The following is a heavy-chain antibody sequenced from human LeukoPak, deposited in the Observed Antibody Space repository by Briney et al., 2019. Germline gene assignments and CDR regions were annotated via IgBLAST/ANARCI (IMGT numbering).Heavy chain of an antibody. Sequence: SETLSLTCSVSGGSISRSNYFWGWIRQPPGMGLERIGSIFYRGTTYYNPSLKSRVTISVDTSRNHFSLRLSSVTAADTAVYYCARHEEEDGYNAKTPDYWGQGTLVTVSS. CDR2: IFYRGTT. CDR1: GGSISRSNYF. CDR3: ARHEEEDGYNAKTPDY. D-gene: IGHD5-24*01. J-gene: IGHJ4*02. V-gene: IGHV4-39*01.